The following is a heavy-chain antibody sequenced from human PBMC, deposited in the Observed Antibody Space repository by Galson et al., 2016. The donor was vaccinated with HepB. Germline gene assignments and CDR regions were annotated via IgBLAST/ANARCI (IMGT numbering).Heavy chain of an antibody. J-gene: IGHJ3*02. CDR1: GGTFSSYA. D-gene: IGHD1-7*01. Sequence: KVSCKASGGTFSSYAISWVRQAPRQGLEWIGDIIPISGKISYAQSFQGRVTITADESTSTVYVDLSGLRSEDTASYYCARRTGTAGDAFDMWGQGTMVSVSS. V-gene: IGHV1-69*01. CDR3: ARRTGTAGDAFDM. CDR2: IIPISGKI.